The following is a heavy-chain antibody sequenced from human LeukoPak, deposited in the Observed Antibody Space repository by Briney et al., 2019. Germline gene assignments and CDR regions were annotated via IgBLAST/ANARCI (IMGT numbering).Heavy chain of an antibody. V-gene: IGHV4-38-2*02. Sequence: PSETLSLTCAVSGYSISSGYYWGWIRQPPGKGLERIGSIYHSGSTYYNPSLKSRVTISVDASKNQFSLKLSSVTAADTAVYYCARDLLYCSGGSCYSNWFDPWGQGTLVTVSS. CDR3: ARDLLYCSGGSCYSNWFDP. J-gene: IGHJ5*02. CDR1: GYSISSGYY. CDR2: IYHSGST. D-gene: IGHD2-15*01.